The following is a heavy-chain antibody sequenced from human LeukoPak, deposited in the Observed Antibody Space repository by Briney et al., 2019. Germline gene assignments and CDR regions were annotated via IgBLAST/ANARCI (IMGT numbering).Heavy chain of an antibody. D-gene: IGHD6-19*01. CDR3: AKYHRTVADPNDAFDI. CDR1: GFTFSSYG. CDR2: IRYDGTNK. V-gene: IGHV3-30*02. J-gene: IGHJ3*02. Sequence: PGGSLRLSCAASGFTFSSYGMNWVRQAPGKGLEWVAFIRYDGTNKYYGDSVKGRFTISRDNSKNTLCLQMNSLSAEDTAVYYCAKYHRTVADPNDAFDIWGQGTTVTVSS.